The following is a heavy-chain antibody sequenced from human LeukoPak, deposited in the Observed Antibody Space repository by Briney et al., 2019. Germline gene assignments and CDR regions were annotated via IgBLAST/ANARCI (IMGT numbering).Heavy chain of an antibody. CDR3: ARGDGHNFFDY. CDR2: FYVGGAT. CDR1: GFSVTNNY. V-gene: IGHV3-53*01. Sequence: GGSLRLSCAVSGFSVTNNYMSWVRQAPGKGLEWVSVFYVGGATYYAASVKGRFTISRDNSENTLYLQMKSLRAEDTAVYYCARGDGHNFFDYWGQGTLVTVSS. J-gene: IGHJ4*02. D-gene: IGHD5-24*01.